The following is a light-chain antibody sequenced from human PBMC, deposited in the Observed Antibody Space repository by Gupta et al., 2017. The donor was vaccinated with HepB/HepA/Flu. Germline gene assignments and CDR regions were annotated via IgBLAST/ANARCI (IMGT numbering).Light chain of an antibody. V-gene: IGKV3-15*01. Sequence: EIVMTQSPATLSVSPRERATLSCRASQSVSSNLAWYQQKPGQAPRLLIYGASTRATGIPARFSGSGSGTEFTLTISSLQSEDFAVYYCQQENNWPQTFGQGTKVEIK. CDR2: GAS. CDR3: QQENNWPQT. J-gene: IGKJ1*01. CDR1: QSVSSN.